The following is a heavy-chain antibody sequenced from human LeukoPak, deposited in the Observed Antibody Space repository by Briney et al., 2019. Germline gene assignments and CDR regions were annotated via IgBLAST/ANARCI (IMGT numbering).Heavy chain of an antibody. J-gene: IGHJ4*02. V-gene: IGHV3-30-3*01. CDR1: GYTFTGYY. CDR3: ARDRAARFDY. CDR2: ISYDGSNK. Sequence: GASVKVSCKASGYTFTGYYMHWVRQAPGKGLEWEAVISYDGSNKYYADSVKGRFTISRDNSKNTLYLQMNSLRAEDTAVYYCARDRAARFDYWGQGTLVTVSS. D-gene: IGHD6-6*01.